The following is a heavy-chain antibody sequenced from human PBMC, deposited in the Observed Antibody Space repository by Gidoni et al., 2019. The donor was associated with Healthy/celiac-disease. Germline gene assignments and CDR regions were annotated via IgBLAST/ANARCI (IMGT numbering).Heavy chain of an antibody. V-gene: IGHV4-34*01. D-gene: IGHD3-16*02. CDR3: ARGSTGVPRWGSYREYYFDY. Sequence: QVQLQQWGAGLLKPSETLSLTCAVYGGSFSGYYWSWIRQPPGKGLEWIGEINHSGSTNYNPSLKSRVTISVDTSKNQFSLKLSSVTAADTAVYYCARGSTGVPRWGSYREYYFDYWGQGTLVTVSS. CDR2: INHSGST. J-gene: IGHJ4*02. CDR1: GGSFSGYY.